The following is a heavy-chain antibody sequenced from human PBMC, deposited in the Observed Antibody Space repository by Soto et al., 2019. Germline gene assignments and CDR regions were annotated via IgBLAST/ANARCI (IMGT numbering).Heavy chain of an antibody. CDR3: AKGLQLGY. CDR1: GFTFSSYG. J-gene: IGHJ4*02. CDR2: ISYDGSNK. D-gene: IGHD4-4*01. Sequence: QVQLVEYGGGVVQPGRSLRLSCAASGFTFSSYGMHWVRQAPGKGLEWVAVISYDGSNKYYADSVKGRFTISRDNSKNTLYLQMNSLRAEDTAVYYCAKGLQLGYWGQGTLVTASS. V-gene: IGHV3-30*18.